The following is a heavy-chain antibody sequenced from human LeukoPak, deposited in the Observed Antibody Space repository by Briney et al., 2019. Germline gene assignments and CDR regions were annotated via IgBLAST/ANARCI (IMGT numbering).Heavy chain of an antibody. CDR2: IYHSGST. D-gene: IGHD3-10*01. CDR1: GYSISSGYY. CDR3: AGPYYYGSGSYYNLDY. V-gene: IGHV4-38-2*01. J-gene: IGHJ4*02. Sequence: SETLSLTCAVSGYSISSGYYWGWIRPPPGKGLEWIGSIYHSGSTYYNPSLKSRVTISVDTSKNQFSLKLSSVTAADTAAYYCAGPYYYGSGSYYNLDYWGQGTLVTVSS.